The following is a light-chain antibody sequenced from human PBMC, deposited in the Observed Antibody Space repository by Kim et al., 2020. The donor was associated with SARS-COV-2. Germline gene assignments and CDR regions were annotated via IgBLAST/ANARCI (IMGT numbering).Light chain of an antibody. CDR1: NTGSKS. CDR3: QVWDSDSDQWV. Sequence: SYELTQPPSVSVAPGETARITCGGNNTGSKSVHWYQQKPGQAPVVVIYYDTDRPSGIPERFSGSNSGNTATLTISRVEAGDEADYYCQVWDSDSDQWVFGGGTKLTVL. CDR2: YDT. J-gene: IGLJ3*02. V-gene: IGLV3-21*01.